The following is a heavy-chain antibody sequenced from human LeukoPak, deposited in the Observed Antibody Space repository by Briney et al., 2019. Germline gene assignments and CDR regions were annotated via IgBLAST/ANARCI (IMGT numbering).Heavy chain of an antibody. CDR3: ARTAARRFDY. D-gene: IGHD6-6*01. CDR2: INPTGGST. Sequence: ASVKVACQASGYTFPSYFMHWERQAPGQGLEWMGIINPTGGSTTYAQKFQGRVTMTRDTSTSTAYMELSSLRSDDTAVYYGARTAARRFDYWGQGTLVTVSS. J-gene: IGHJ4*02. CDR1: GYTFPSYF. V-gene: IGHV1-46*01.